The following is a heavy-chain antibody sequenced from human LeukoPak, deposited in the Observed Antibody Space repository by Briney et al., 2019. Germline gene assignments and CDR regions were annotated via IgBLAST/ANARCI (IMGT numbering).Heavy chain of an antibody. CDR1: GYNFNGFA. Sequence: ASVKVSCKASGYNFNGFAVSWVRQTPGQELEWMGWISASSGNTKLAQRLQGRVTMTTDTSTSTAYMELRSLRSDDTAVYYCARGLGVVAATISYLYFYMDVWGKGTTVTVSS. J-gene: IGHJ6*03. CDR3: ARGLGVVAATISYLYFYMDV. CDR2: ISASSGNT. D-gene: IGHD2-15*01. V-gene: IGHV1-18*01.